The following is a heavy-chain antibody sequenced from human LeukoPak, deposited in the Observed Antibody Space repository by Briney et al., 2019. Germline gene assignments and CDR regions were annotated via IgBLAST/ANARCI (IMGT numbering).Heavy chain of an antibody. CDR2: IKQDGSEK. V-gene: IGHV3-7*01. CDR1: GFTLSSHW. J-gene: IGHJ4*02. D-gene: IGHD3-22*01. Sequence: GGSLRLSCEASGFTLSSHWMTWVRQAPGKGLEWVANIKQDGSEKYYVDSVKGRFTISRDNAKNSLYLQMNSLRAEDTAVYYCARDLKYYYDSSGPPGYWGQGTLVTVSS. CDR3: ARDLKYYYDSSGPPGY.